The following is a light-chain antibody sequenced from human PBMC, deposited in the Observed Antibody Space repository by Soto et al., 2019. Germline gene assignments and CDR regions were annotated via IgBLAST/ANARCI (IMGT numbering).Light chain of an antibody. Sequence: QSALTQPAAVSGPPGQSITISCTGTSSDIGRYNYVSWYQQHPGKAPKLVIYEVRNRPSGISNRFSASKSGNTASLTISGLQAEDEADYYCNSYTSTTPYVFGTGTKGTVL. CDR3: NSYTSTTPYV. V-gene: IGLV2-14*01. CDR2: EVR. J-gene: IGLJ1*01. CDR1: SSDIGRYNY.